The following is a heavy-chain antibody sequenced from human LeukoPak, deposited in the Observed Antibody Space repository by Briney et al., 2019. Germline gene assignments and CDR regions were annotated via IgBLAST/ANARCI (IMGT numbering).Heavy chain of an antibody. J-gene: IGHJ3*02. Sequence: GGSLRLSCAASGFTFSTYAMNWVRQAPGKGLEWVSYISSSGSTIYYADSVKGRFTISRDNSKNTLYLQMNSLRAEDTAVYYCAREDDILMHAFDIWGQGTMVTVSS. CDR3: AREDDILMHAFDI. D-gene: IGHD3-9*01. CDR2: ISSSGSTI. CDR1: GFTFSTYA. V-gene: IGHV3-48*01.